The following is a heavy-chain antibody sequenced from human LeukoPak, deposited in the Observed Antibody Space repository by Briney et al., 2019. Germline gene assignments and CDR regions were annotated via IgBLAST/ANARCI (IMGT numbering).Heavy chain of an antibody. CDR1: GFTFSAYS. D-gene: IGHD7-27*01. CDR2: ISSGSRTI. CDR3: ARESITGDRDFDY. Sequence: PGGSLRLSCVASGFTFSAYSMNWVRQAPGRGLEWLSYISSGSRTIYYADSVKGRFPIFRDNDQNSLFFQMNSLRVDDTAVYYCARESITGDRDFDYWGQGALITVSS. J-gene: IGHJ4*02. V-gene: IGHV3-48*01.